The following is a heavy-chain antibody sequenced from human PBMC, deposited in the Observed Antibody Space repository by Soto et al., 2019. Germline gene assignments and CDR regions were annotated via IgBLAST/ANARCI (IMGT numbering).Heavy chain of an antibody. CDR2: IIPIFGTA. CDR1: GGTFSSYA. J-gene: IGHJ6*02. D-gene: IGHD3-9*01. V-gene: IGHV1-69*13. CDR3: ASRRPSYDILTGYPVPNYGMDV. Sequence: GASVKVSCKASGGTFSSYAISWVRQAPGQGLEWMGGIIPIFGTANYAQKFQGRVTITADESTSTAYMELSSLRSEDTAVYYCASRRPSYDILTGYPVPNYGMDVWGQGTTVTVS.